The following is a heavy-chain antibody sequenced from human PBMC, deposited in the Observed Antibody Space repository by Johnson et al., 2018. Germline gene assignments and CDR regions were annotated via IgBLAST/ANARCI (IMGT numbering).Heavy chain of an antibody. CDR2: MNADGSAT. V-gene: IGHV3-74*01. Sequence: VQLQESGGGLVQPGGSLRLSCAASGFSFSSDWMHWVRQTPGKGLVWVSGMNADGSATNYADSVKGRFTISRDNAKNTLYLRMNTLRGDDTAVYDWVRDRRVRGVTGPYFGLDVWGQGTTVTVSS. CDR1: GFSFSSDW. D-gene: IGHD3-10*01. J-gene: IGHJ6*02. CDR3: VRDRRVRGVTGPYFGLDV.